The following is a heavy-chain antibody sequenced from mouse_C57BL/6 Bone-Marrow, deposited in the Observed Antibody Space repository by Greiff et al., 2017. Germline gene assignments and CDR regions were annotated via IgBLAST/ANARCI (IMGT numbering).Heavy chain of an antibody. J-gene: IGHJ2*01. CDR1: GFNIKDDY. Sequence: LQQSGAELVRPGASVKLSCTASGFNIKDDYIHWVKQRPEQGLEWIGWIDPEIGDTEYASKFQGKATITSDTSSNTAYLQLSSLTSEDTAVYYCSSFDGNYFDFGGQGTPLTVAS. V-gene: IGHV14-4*01. CDR3: SSFDGNYFDF. D-gene: IGHD2-3*01. CDR2: IDPEIGDT.